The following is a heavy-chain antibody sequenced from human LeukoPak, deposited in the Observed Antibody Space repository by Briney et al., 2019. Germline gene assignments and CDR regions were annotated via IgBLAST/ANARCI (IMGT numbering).Heavy chain of an antibody. CDR1: GFTFSSYA. J-gene: IGHJ6*03. D-gene: IGHD3-10*01. V-gene: IGHV3-23*01. Sequence: GGSLRLSCAASGFTFSSYAMSWVRQAPGKGLEWVSAISGSGGSTYYADSAKGRFTISRDNSKNTLYLQMNSLRAEDTAVYYSLLMVRGVMSYYYMDVWGKGTTVTVSS. CDR3: LLMVRGVMSYYYMDV. CDR2: ISGSGGST.